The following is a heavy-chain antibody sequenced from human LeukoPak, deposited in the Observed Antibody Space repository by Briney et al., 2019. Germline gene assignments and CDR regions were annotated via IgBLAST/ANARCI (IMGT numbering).Heavy chain of an antibody. Sequence: PSETLSLTCTVSGDSISNYYWSWIRHPPGKGLEWIEYIRYSGSANYNPSLRSRVTTSIDTSKNQFFLKLSSVTAADTAVYHCARLVYDSRGYYFDYWGQGTLVIVSS. D-gene: IGHD3-22*01. V-gene: IGHV4-59*08. CDR1: GDSISNYY. CDR2: IRYSGSA. J-gene: IGHJ4*02. CDR3: ARLVYDSRGYYFDY.